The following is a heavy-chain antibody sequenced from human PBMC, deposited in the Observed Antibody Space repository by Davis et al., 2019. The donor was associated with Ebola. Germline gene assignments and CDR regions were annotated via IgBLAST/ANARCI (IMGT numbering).Heavy chain of an antibody. CDR2: IYYSGST. D-gene: IGHD5-18*01. Sequence: PSETLSLTCTVSGGSISSSSYYWGWIRQPPGKGLEWIGSIYYSGSTYYNPSLKSRVTISVDTSKNQFSLKLSSVTAADTAVYYCARLMVDTAMAGVPTDYWGQGTLVTVSS. CDR3: ARLMVDTAMAGVPTDY. V-gene: IGHV4-39*01. J-gene: IGHJ4*02. CDR1: GGSISSSSYY.